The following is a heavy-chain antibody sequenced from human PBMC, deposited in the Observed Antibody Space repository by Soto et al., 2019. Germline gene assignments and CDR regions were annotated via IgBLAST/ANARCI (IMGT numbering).Heavy chain of an antibody. CDR2: IIPIFGTA. CDR1: GGTFSSYA. D-gene: IGHD6-25*01. V-gene: IGHV1-69*13. Sequence: SVKVSCKASGGTFSSYAISWVRQAPGQGLEWMGGIIPIFGTANYAQKFQGRVTITADESTSTAYMELSSLRSEDTAVYYCASGTGYSSGWPTYYFDYWGQGTLVTVSS. CDR3: ASGTGYSSGWPTYYFDY. J-gene: IGHJ4*02.